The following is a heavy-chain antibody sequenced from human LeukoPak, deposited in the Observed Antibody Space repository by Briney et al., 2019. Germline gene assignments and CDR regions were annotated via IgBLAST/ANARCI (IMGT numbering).Heavy chain of an antibody. D-gene: IGHD6-19*01. CDR2: IWYDGSNK. Sequence: RSGRSLRLSCAASGFTFSSYGMHWVRQAPGKGLEWVAVIWYDGSNKYYADSVKGRFTISRDNSKNTLYLQMNSLRAEDTAVYYCARGYSSGCSYYFDYWGQGTLVTVSS. CDR1: GFTFSSYG. J-gene: IGHJ4*02. CDR3: ARGYSSGCSYYFDY. V-gene: IGHV3-33*08.